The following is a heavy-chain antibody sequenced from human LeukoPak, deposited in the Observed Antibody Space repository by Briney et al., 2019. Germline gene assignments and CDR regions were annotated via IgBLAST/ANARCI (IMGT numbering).Heavy chain of an antibody. Sequence: SETLSLTCGVSGGSISFTNWWTWVRPPPGKGLEWIGEFHLDGRTNYNPSLQSRLNMSVDFSENHISLKLTSVTAADTAVYYCAREGGPYRPLDYSGQGTLVTVSS. CDR3: AREGGPYRPLDY. J-gene: IGHJ4*02. V-gene: IGHV4-4*02. CDR2: FHLDGRT. CDR1: GGSISFTNW.